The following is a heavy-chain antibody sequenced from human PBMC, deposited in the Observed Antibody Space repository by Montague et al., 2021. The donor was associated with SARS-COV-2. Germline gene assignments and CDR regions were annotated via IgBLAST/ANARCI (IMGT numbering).Heavy chain of an antibody. Sequence: SLRLSCAASGFTFSDYTMNWVRQAPGKGLEWVSSISSSSRYLYYADSVKGRFTISRDNAKNSLYLQMNSLRAEDTAVYYCVRETLHRGSHFTAFDYWGQGTLVTVSS. CDR3: VRETLHRGSHFTAFDY. J-gene: IGHJ4*02. CDR1: GFTFSDYT. CDR2: ISSSSRYL. V-gene: IGHV3-21*01. D-gene: IGHD1-26*01.